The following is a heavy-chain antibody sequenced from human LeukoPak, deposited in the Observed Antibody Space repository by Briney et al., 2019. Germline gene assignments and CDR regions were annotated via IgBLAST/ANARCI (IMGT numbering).Heavy chain of an antibody. Sequence: GGSLRLSCAASGFTFSSYGMHWVRQAPGKGLEWVAVISYEGSNKFYAESVKGRFTISRDNSQNTLYLHMNSLRAEDTAVYYCATIGDRRTGELYRVDYWGQGTVVTVSS. CDR3: ATIGDRRTGELYRVDY. CDR1: GFTFSSYG. D-gene: IGHD7-27*01. J-gene: IGHJ4*02. V-gene: IGHV3-30*19. CDR2: ISYEGSNK.